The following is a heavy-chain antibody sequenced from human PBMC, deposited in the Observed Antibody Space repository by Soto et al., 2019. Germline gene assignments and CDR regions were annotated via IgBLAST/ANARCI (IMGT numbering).Heavy chain of an antibody. V-gene: IGHV3-33*01. J-gene: IGHJ3*02. Sequence: QVQLVESGGGMVQPGRSLRLSCAPSGFTFSSYGMHWARQAPGKGLEWVAVIWYDGSNKVYADSVKGRFTISRDNSKNTLYLQMNSLRAEDTAVYYCARDLSGDYGALDTWGQGTMVTVSS. CDR3: ARDLSGDYGALDT. D-gene: IGHD4-17*01. CDR1: GFTFSSYG. CDR2: IWYDGSNK.